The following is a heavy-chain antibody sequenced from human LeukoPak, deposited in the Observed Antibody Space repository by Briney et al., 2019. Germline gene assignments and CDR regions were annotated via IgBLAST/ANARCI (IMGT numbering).Heavy chain of an antibody. CDR2: IYTGGTT. CDR3: ATDQGGGIGIYYVALGY. D-gene: IGHD1-26*01. Sequence: ETLSLTCTVSGGSISSSSYYWGWIRQPPGKGLEWVSVIYTGGTTFYADSVRGRFTISRDNSKNTLYHQMNSLRAEDTAVYYCATDQGGGIGIYYVALGYWGQGTLVTVSS. J-gene: IGHJ4*02. V-gene: IGHV3-53*01. CDR1: GGSISSSSYY.